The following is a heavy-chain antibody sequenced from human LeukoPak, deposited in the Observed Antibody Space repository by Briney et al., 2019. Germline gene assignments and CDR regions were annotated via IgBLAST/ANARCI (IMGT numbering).Heavy chain of an antibody. CDR1: GFTFSSYA. Sequence: GGSLRLSCAASGFTFSSYAMSWVRQAPGKGLEWVSTISGSGGSTYYADSVKGRFTISRDNSKNTLYLQMNSLRAEDTAIYYCAKDLGVGGWYFDLWGRGTLVTVSS. V-gene: IGHV3-23*01. J-gene: IGHJ2*01. CDR2: ISGSGGST. CDR3: AKDLGVGGWYFDL.